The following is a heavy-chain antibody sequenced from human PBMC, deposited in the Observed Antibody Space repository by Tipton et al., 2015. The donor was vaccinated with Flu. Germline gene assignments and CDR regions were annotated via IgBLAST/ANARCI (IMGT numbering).Heavy chain of an antibody. J-gene: IGHJ5*02. CDR1: GGSVGSPYC. Sequence: TLSLTCSVSGGSVGSPYCWAWVRQFPGKGLEWIGTVSRTGSTIYYPSLKSRVTISVDTSKNQFSLKLSSVTAADTAVYYCARHSGWFDPWGQGTLVTVSS. V-gene: IGHV4-38-2*01. D-gene: IGHD1-26*01. CDR2: VSRTGST. CDR3: ARHSGWFDP.